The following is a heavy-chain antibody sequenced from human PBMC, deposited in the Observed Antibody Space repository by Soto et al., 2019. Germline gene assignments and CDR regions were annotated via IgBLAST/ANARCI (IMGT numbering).Heavy chain of an antibody. J-gene: IGHJ3*02. Sequence: AEPLKISCKGSGYTFTPFWIGWVRQLPGKGLEWLGIIYPGDSGPRYSPSCRGQVTISADQFITTVSLQWSSLKASGTAMYYCARLGHVYGYYVGAFDIWGQGTMVTVSS. D-gene: IGHD4-17*01. CDR1: GYTFTPFW. V-gene: IGHV5-51*01. CDR2: IYPGDSGP. CDR3: ARLGHVYGYYVGAFDI.